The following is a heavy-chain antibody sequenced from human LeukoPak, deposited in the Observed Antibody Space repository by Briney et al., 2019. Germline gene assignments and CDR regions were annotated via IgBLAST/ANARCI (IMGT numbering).Heavy chain of an antibody. CDR2: FDPEDGET. D-gene: IGHD3-3*01. Sequence: ASVKVSCTVSGYTLTELSMHWVRQAPGKGLEWMGGFDPEDGETIYAQKFQGRVTMTEDTSTDTAYMELSSLRSEDTAVYYCASPGDYDFWSGYDYWGQGTLVTVSS. V-gene: IGHV1-24*01. CDR1: GYTLTELS. J-gene: IGHJ4*02. CDR3: ASPGDYDFWSGYDY.